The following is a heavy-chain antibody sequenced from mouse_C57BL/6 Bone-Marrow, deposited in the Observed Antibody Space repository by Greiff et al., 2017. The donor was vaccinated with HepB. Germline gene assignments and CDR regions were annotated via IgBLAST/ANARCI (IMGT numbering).Heavy chain of an antibody. Sequence: QVQLQQPGAELVKPGASVKMSCKASGYPFTSYWITWVKPRPGQGLEWIGDIYPGSGSTNYNEKFKSKATLTVDTSSSTAYMQLSSLTSEDSAVYYCAIYDYDSSWFAYWGQGTLVTVAA. CDR1: GYPFTSYW. J-gene: IGHJ3*01. CDR3: AIYDYDSSWFAY. CDR2: IYPGSGST. V-gene: IGHV1-55*01. D-gene: IGHD2-4*01.